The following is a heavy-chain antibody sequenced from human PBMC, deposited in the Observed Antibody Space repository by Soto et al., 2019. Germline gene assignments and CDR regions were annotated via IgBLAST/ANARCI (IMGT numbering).Heavy chain of an antibody. J-gene: IGHJ3*02. CDR2: IYYSGST. D-gene: IGHD2-15*01. CDR3: ARLVRNAFDI. CDR1: GGSISSYY. Sequence: SETLSLTCTVSGGSISSYYWSWIRQPPGKGLEWIGYIYYSGSTNYNPSLKSRVTISVDTSKNQFSLKLSSVIAADTAVYYCARLVRNAFDIWGQGTMVTVS. V-gene: IGHV4-59*01.